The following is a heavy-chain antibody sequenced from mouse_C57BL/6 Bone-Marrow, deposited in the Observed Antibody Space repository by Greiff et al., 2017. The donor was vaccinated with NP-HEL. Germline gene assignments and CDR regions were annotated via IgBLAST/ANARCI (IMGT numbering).Heavy chain of an antibody. Sequence: QVQLQQPGAELVKPGASVKLSCKASGYTFTSYCMHWVKQRPGQGLEWIGMIHPNSGSTNYNEKFKSKATLTVDKSSSTAYMQLSSLTSEDSAVYYCASPLLLYGDYWGQGTTLTVSS. J-gene: IGHJ2*01. CDR2: IHPNSGST. CDR1: GYTFTSYC. V-gene: IGHV1-64*01. D-gene: IGHD2-12*01. CDR3: ASPLLLYGDY.